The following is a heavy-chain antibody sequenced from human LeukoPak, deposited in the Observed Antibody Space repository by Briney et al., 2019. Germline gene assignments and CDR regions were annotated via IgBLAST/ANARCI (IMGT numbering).Heavy chain of an antibody. CDR1: GGSFSGYY. CDR2: INHSGST. Sequence: PSETLSLTCAVYGGSFSGYYWSWIRQPPGKGLEWIGEINHSGSTNYNPSLKSRVTISVDTSKNQFSLKLSSVTAADTAVYYCARRRGYYDSSGPFDYWGQGTLVTVSS. J-gene: IGHJ4*02. V-gene: IGHV4-34*01. CDR3: ARRRGYYDSSGPFDY. D-gene: IGHD3-22*01.